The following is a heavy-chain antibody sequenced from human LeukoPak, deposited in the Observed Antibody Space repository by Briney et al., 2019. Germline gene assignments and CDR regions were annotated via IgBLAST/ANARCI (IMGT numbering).Heavy chain of an antibody. CDR1: GGSISSYY. J-gene: IGHJ6*03. V-gene: IGHV4-59*01. D-gene: IGHD3-10*01. CDR2: IYYSGST. Sequence: SETLSLTCTVSGGSISSYYWSWIRQPPGKGLEWIGYIYYSGSTNYNPSLKSRVTISVDTSKNQFSLKLSSVTAADTAVYYCARVSYYYGSGSSGVGYYYYYYMDVWGKGTTVTVSS. CDR3: ARVSYYYGSGSSGVGYYYYYYMDV.